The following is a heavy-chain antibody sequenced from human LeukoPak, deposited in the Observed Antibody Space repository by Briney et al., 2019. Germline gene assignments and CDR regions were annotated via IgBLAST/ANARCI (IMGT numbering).Heavy chain of an antibody. Sequence: PSETLSLTCTVSGGSISSYYWGWIRQPPGKGLEWIGSIYYSGSTYYNPSLKSRVTISVDTSKNQFSLKLSSVTAADTAVYYCARQDIVVVPAAMGGWGQGTLVTVSS. CDR2: IYYSGST. D-gene: IGHD2-2*01. V-gene: IGHV4-39*01. CDR1: GGSISSYY. CDR3: ARQDIVVVPAAMGG. J-gene: IGHJ4*02.